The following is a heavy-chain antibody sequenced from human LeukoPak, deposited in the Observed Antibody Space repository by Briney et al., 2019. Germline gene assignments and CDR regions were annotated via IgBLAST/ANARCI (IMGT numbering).Heavy chain of an antibody. CDR2: ISGGGSTT. Sequence: GGSLRLSCAASGLTFSSYAMSWVRQAPGKGLEWVSAISGGGSTTFYADSVKGRFTISRDNSKNTLFLQMNSLRAEDTALYYCAKGYVTAGYFDYWGQGTLVTVSS. V-gene: IGHV3-23*01. CDR3: AKGYVTAGYFDY. D-gene: IGHD3-16*01. J-gene: IGHJ4*02. CDR1: GLTFSSYA.